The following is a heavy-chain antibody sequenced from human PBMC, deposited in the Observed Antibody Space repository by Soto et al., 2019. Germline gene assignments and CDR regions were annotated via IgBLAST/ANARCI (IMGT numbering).Heavy chain of an antibody. V-gene: IGHV3-23*01. CDR3: AKDRWGAKYCGVDCCLASDY. Sequence: EVQLLESGGGLVQPGGSLRLSCAASGFTFSSYAMSWVRQAPGKGLEWVSAISGSGGSTYYADSVKGRFTISRDNSKNTLYLQMNSLRAEDTAVYYCAKDRWGAKYCGVDCCLASDYGGQGTLVTVSS. CDR2: ISGSGGST. CDR1: GFTFSSYA. D-gene: IGHD2-21*01. J-gene: IGHJ4*02.